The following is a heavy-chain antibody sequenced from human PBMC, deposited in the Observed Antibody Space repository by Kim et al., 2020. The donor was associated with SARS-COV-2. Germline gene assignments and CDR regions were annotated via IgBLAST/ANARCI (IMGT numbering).Heavy chain of an antibody. Sequence: LKRRVTISVDTSKNQFSLKLSSVTASDTAVYYCARETVTTLDYYYYYRDVWGKGTTVTVSS. CDR3: ARETVTTLDYYYYYRDV. D-gene: IGHD4-17*01. J-gene: IGHJ6*03. V-gene: IGHV4-31*02.